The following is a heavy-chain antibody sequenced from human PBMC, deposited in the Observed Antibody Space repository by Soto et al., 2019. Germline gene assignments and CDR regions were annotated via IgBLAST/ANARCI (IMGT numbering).Heavy chain of an antibody. CDR2: ISSSSSYI. CDR1: GFTFSSYS. D-gene: IGHD3-3*01. CDR3: ARHQILRDDFWSGYFDGDDY. Sequence: GGSLRLSCAASGFTFSSYSMNWVRQAPGKGLEWVSSISSSSSYIYYADSVKGRFTISRDNAKNSLYLQMNSLRAEDTAVYYCARHQILRDDFWSGYFDGDDYWGQGTLVIASS. V-gene: IGHV3-21*01. J-gene: IGHJ4*02.